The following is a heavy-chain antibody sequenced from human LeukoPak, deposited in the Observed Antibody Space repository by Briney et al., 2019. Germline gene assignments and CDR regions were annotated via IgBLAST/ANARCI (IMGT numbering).Heavy chain of an antibody. CDR1: GFTFATSW. V-gene: IGHV3-7*05. D-gene: IGHD2-2*01. J-gene: IGHJ4*02. CDR3: AKVLSGASHFTPLDY. CDR2: IKEDGSER. Sequence: GGSLRLSCAASGFTFATSWMSWVRQAPGKGLEWLANIKEDGSERYYVDSVKGRFTISRDNTKNTLYLQMNSLRAEDTATYYCAKVLSGASHFTPLDYWGQGTLVTVSS.